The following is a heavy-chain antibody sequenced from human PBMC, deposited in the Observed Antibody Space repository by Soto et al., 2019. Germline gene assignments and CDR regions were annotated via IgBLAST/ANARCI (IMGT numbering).Heavy chain of an antibody. D-gene: IGHD3-9*01. CDR2: MNPNSGNT. CDR1: GYTFTSYD. J-gene: IGHJ4*02. CDR3: ARGPSYDINLDF. V-gene: IGHV1-8*01. Sequence: QVQLVQSGAEVKKPGASVKVSCKASGYTFTSYDINWVRQATGQGREWMGWMNPNSGNTGNAQKFQGRVTMTRNTSKSTAYMEQRSLRCEDTAVYYCARGPSYDINLDFWGQGTLVTVSS.